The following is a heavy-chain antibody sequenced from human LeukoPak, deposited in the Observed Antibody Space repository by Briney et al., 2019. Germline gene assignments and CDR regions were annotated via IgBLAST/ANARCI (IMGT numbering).Heavy chain of an antibody. CDR3: TTGPSYGYEW. V-gene: IGHV3-74*01. Sequence: GGSLRLSCAASGMTFSDHWMHWVRQVPGKGLVWVSLIKTDGRTTIYADSVKGRFAISRDNGKSTLYLQMNSLRAEDTAIYYCTTGPSYGYEWWGQGTVVTVSS. J-gene: IGHJ1*01. D-gene: IGHD3-16*01. CDR1: GMTFSDHW. CDR2: IKTDGRTT.